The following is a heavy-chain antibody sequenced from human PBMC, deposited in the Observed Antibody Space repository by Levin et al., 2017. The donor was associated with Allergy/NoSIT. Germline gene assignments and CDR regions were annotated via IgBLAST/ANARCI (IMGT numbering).Heavy chain of an antibody. J-gene: IGHJ4*02. CDR3: ATFDYSSYGYLFDY. CDR2: IRGYDDST. CDR1: GFNFNAYG. V-gene: IGHV3-23*01. Sequence: GSLRLSCAVSGFNFNAYGMTWVRQAPGKGLEWVSTIRGYDDSTYYTDSVRGRFTISRDTSEDTLYLQLNSLRAEDTAVYYCATFDYSSYGYLFDYWGQGTLVTVSS. D-gene: IGHD4-11*01.